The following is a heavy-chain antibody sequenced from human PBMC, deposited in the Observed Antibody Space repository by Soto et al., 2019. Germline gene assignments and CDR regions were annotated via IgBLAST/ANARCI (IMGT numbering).Heavy chain of an antibody. CDR1: GFTFSNAW. J-gene: IGHJ6*02. D-gene: IGHD3-22*01. V-gene: IGHV3-15*01. CDR3: TTGTSYYYDSSGYYYYGMDV. CDR2: IKSKTDGGTT. Sequence: GGSLRLSCAASGFTFSNAWMSWVRQAPGKGLEWVGRIKSKTDGGTTDYAAPVKGRFTISRDDSKNTLYLQMNSLKPEDTAVYYCTTGTSYYYDSSGYYYYGMDVWGQGTTVTVSS.